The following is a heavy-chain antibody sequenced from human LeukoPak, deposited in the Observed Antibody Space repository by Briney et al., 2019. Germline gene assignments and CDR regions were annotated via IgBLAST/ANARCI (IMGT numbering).Heavy chain of an antibody. CDR3: VRDRDYYVFDL. D-gene: IGHD3-10*02. CDR1: GFIFPHYW. CDR2: TMKDGGDK. V-gene: IGHV3-7*01. Sequence: GGSLRLSCAASGFIFPHYWMTWVRQAPGKGLEWVANTMKDGGDKQYADSVKGRFTISRDNAKNSVYLQMDGLRAEDTAVYYCVRDRDYYVFDLWGQGTLVTVSS. J-gene: IGHJ4*02.